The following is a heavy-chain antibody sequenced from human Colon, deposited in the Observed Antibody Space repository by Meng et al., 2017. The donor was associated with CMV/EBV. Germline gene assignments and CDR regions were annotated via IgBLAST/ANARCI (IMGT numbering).Heavy chain of an antibody. CDR3: ARVWRGRWFAP. CDR2: IRNKANSYTT. J-gene: IGHJ5*02. CDR1: GFTFTDHY. V-gene: IGHV3-72*01. Sequence: GSGFTFTDHYMDWVRLAAGKGLEWVGRIRNKANSYTTEYAASVKGRFTISRDDSKNSVYLQMNSLKTEDTAVYYCARVWRGRWFAPWGQGTLVTVSS. D-gene: IGHD2-21*01.